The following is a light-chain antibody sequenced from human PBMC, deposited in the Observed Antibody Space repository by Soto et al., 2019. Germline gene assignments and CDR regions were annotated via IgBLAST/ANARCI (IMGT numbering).Light chain of an antibody. CDR1: SSNIGAGHD. J-gene: IGLJ1*01. Sequence: QSVLTQPPSVSLAPGQRVTISGTGSSSNIGAGHDVHWYQQLPGTAPKLLIYGNSNRPSGVPDRFSGSKSGTSASPAITGLQAEDEADYYCQSYDSSLSGSEVFGTGTKVTVL. CDR2: GNS. V-gene: IGLV1-40*01. CDR3: QSYDSSLSGSEV.